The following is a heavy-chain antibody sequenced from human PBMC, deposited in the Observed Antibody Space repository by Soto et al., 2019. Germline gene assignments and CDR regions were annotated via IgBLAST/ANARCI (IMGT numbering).Heavy chain of an antibody. CDR1: GYTFTSYG. D-gene: IGHD5-18*01. J-gene: IGHJ4*02. V-gene: IGHV1-18*01. CDR3: ARDSDTAMANTRFGY. Sequence: QVQLVQSGAEVKKPGASVKVSCKASGYTFTSYGISWVRQAPGQGLEWMGWISAYNGNTNYAQKLQGRVTMTTDTSKSKAYMELRSLRSDDTAVYYCARDSDTAMANTRFGYWGQGTLVTVSS. CDR2: ISAYNGNT.